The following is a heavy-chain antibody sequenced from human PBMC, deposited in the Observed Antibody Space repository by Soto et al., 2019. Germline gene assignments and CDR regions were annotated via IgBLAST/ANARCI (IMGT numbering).Heavy chain of an antibody. J-gene: IGHJ6*02. CDR1: GGSISSYY. Sequence: PSETLSLTCPVSGGSISSYYWSWIRQPPGKGLEWIGYIYYSGSTNYNPSLKSRVTISVDTSKNQFSLKLSSVTAADTAVYYCARDFLYSSSSRYYYYGMDVWGQGTTVTVS. V-gene: IGHV4-59*01. D-gene: IGHD6-6*01. CDR2: IYYSGST. CDR3: ARDFLYSSSSRYYYYGMDV.